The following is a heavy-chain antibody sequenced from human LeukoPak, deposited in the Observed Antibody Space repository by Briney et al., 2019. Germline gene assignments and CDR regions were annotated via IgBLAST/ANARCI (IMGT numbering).Heavy chain of an antibody. Sequence: SETLSLTCAVYGGSFSAHYWSWIRQTPGKGLEWIGEINHSGSTNYNPSLRSRVTISVDTSKSQFSLKLSSVTAADTAVYYCARGYGSGSYYDYWGQGTLVSVSS. J-gene: IGHJ4*02. CDR1: GGSFSAHY. CDR3: ARGYGSGSYYDY. D-gene: IGHD3-10*01. CDR2: INHSGST. V-gene: IGHV4-34*01.